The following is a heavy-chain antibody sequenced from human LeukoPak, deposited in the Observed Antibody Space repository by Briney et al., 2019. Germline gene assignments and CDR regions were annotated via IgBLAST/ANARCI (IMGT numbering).Heavy chain of an antibody. V-gene: IGHV1-18*04. CDR1: GYSFTNYG. CDR3: ARVGYCSSPSRYSAIPLDP. D-gene: IGHD2-2*01. Sequence: GASVNVSCKASGYSFTNYGISWVRQAPGQGLEWMAWISPYNGNTHYAQKVQGRGTMTTDTSTSTAYMELRGLRSDDTAVYYCARVGYCSSPSRYSAIPLDPWGQGTLVTVSS. CDR2: ISPYNGNT. J-gene: IGHJ5*02.